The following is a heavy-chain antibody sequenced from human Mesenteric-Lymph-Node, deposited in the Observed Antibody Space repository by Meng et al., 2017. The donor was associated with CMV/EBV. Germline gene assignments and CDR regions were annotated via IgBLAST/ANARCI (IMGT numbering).Heavy chain of an antibody. CDR2: IYPGDSDT. Sequence: GESLKISCKGSGYSFTNDWIGWVRQMPGKGLEWMGIIYPGDSDTRYSPSFQGQVTISVDKSISTAYLQWSSLKASDTAMYYCASGYSSYYFDYWGQGTLVTVSS. V-gene: IGHV5-51*01. D-gene: IGHD5-18*01. CDR1: GYSFTNDW. CDR3: ASGYSSYYFDY. J-gene: IGHJ4*02.